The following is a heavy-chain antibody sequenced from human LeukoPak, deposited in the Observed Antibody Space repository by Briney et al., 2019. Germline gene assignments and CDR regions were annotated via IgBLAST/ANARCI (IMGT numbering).Heavy chain of an antibody. CDR2: ISSSSSYI. CDR1: GYTFSSYS. Sequence: GGSLRLSCAASGYTFSSYSMNWVRQAPGKGLEWVSSISSSSSYIYYADSVKGRFTISRDNAKNSLYLQMNSLRAEDTAVYYCARASSSWDRFDYWGQGTLVTVSS. D-gene: IGHD6-13*01. CDR3: ARASSSWDRFDY. V-gene: IGHV3-21*01. J-gene: IGHJ4*02.